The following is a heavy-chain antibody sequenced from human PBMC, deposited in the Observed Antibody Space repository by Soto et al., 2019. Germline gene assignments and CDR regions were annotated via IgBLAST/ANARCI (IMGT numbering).Heavy chain of an antibody. D-gene: IGHD3-10*01. J-gene: IGHJ4*02. V-gene: IGHV4-39*01. CDR3: ARMIITMVRGVPFDY. CDR2: IYYSGST. CDR1: GGSISSSRYS. Sequence: PSATLSLTCTVFGGSISSSRYSWGWIRQPTGKGLEWIGSIYYSGSTYYNPSLKSRVTISVDTSKNQFSLKLSSVTAADTAVYYCARMIITMVRGVPFDYWGQGTLVTVSS.